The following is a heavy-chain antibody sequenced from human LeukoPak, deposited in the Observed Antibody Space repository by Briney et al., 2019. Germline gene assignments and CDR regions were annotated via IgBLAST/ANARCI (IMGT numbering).Heavy chain of an antibody. Sequence: PSETLSLTCTVSGGSISSYYWSWIRQPPGKGLEWIGYIYYSGSTNYNPSLKSRVTISVDTSKNQFSLKLSSVTAADTAVYYCARESGGGYNSLPYYFDYWGQGTLVTVSS. CDR2: IYYSGST. CDR1: GGSISSYY. CDR3: ARESGGGYNSLPYYFDY. J-gene: IGHJ4*02. D-gene: IGHD5-24*01. V-gene: IGHV4-59*01.